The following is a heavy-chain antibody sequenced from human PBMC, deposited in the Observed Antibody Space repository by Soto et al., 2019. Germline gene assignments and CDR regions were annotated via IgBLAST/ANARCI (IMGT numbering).Heavy chain of an antibody. Sequence: ASVKVSCKASGYTFTSYEINWVRQATGQGLEWMGWMNPNSGNTGYAQKFQGRVTMTRNTSISTAYMELSSLRSEDTAVYYCARGSSWYSVVTATPRGNWFDPWGQGTLVTVSS. CDR1: GYTFTSYE. D-gene: IGHD2-21*02. CDR2: MNPNSGNT. CDR3: ARGSSWYSVVTATPRGNWFDP. J-gene: IGHJ5*02. V-gene: IGHV1-8*01.